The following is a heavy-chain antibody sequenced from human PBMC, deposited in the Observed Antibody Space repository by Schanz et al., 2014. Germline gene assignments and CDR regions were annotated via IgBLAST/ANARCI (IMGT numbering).Heavy chain of an antibody. J-gene: IGHJ6*02. CDR2: IRYDGSRK. CDR1: GFTFSGYA. D-gene: IGHD3-16*01. V-gene: IGHV3-30*02. CDR3: AKALKPYIASRNGLDV. Sequence: QVQLEESGGGVVQPGGSLRLSCAASGFTFSGYAMHWVRQAPGRGLEWVAFIRYDGSRKYYADSVRGRFTISRDDSKNALFQQMSSLGPDDAALYYGAKALKPYIASRNGLDVWGHGTTVTVSS.